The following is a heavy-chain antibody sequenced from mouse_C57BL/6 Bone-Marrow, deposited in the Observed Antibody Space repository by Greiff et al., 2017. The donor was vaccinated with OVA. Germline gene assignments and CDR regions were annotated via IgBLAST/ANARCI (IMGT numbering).Heavy chain of an antibody. CDR2: IIPNNGGT. CDR3: ASYGYEFYWYFDV. Sequence: EVQLQQSGPELVKPGASVKISCKASGYTFTDYYMNWVKQSHGRSLEWSGDIIPNNGGTSYNQKFKGKATLTVDKSSSTAYMEIGSLTSEDSAVYYCASYGYEFYWYFDVWGTGTTVTVSS. CDR1: GYTFTDYY. D-gene: IGHD2-2*01. V-gene: IGHV1-26*01. J-gene: IGHJ1*03.